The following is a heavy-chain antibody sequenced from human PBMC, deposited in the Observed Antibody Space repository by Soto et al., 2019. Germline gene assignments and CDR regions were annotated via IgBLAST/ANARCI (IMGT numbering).Heavy chain of an antibody. V-gene: IGHV4-28*01. D-gene: IGHD1-26*01. Sequence: QVQLQESGPGLVKPSDTLSLTCAVSGYSISSSNWWGWIRQPPGKGLEWIGYIYYSGTTYYNPSLKSRGTMSVDTSKNQFSLKLTSVTAVDPAVYYCARREIQVPIDYWGQGTLVTVSS. CDR1: GYSISSSNW. CDR3: ARREIQVPIDY. J-gene: IGHJ4*02. CDR2: IYYSGTT.